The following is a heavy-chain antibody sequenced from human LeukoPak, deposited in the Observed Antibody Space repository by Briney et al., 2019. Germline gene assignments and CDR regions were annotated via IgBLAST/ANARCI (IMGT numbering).Heavy chain of an antibody. CDR2: INHSGST. V-gene: IGHV4-34*01. D-gene: IGHD2-15*01. CDR1: GGSFSGYY. Sequence: PSETLSLTCAVSGGSFSGYYWSWIRQPPGKGLEWIGEINHSGSTNYNPSLKSRVTISVDTSKNQFSLKLSSVTAADTAVYYCARNSKDAPYYYYYYMDVWGKGTTVTVSS. J-gene: IGHJ6*03. CDR3: ARNSKDAPYYYYYYMDV.